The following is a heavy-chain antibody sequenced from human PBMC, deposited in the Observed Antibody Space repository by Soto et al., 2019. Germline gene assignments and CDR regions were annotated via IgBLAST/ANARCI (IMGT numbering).Heavy chain of an antibody. CDR2: IYYSGST. Sequence: PSETLSLTCTVSGGSVSSGSYYWSWIRQPPGKGLEWIGYIYYSGSTNYNPSLKSRVTISVDTSKNQFSLKLSSVTAADTAVYYCARVVPYDSSGYYRDWFDPWGQGTLVTVSS. J-gene: IGHJ5*02. CDR3: ARVVPYDSSGYYRDWFDP. D-gene: IGHD3-22*01. V-gene: IGHV4-61*01. CDR1: GGSVSSGSYY.